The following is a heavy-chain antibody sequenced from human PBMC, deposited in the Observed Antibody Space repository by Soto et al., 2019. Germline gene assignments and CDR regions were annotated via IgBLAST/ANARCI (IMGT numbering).Heavy chain of an antibody. J-gene: IGHJ4*02. CDR2: IYYSGST. CDR1: GGSISSGDYY. Sequence: QVQLQESGPGLVKPSQTLSLTCTVSGGSISSGDYYWSWIRQPPGKGLEWIGYIYYSGSTYYNPSLKIRVTIAVDTSKNQFSLKLRSVTAADMAVYYCASAVTVTSYYFDYWGQGTLVTVSS. V-gene: IGHV4-30-4*01. CDR3: ASAVTVTSYYFDY. D-gene: IGHD4-17*01.